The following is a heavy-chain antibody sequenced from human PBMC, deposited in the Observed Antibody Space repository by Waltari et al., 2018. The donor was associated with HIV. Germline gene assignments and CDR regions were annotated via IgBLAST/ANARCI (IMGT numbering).Heavy chain of an antibody. CDR1: GGTFSSYA. CDR3: ARAPLAYNWNTLHWFDP. Sequence: QVQLVQSGAEVKKPGSSVKVSCKASGGTFSSYAISWVRQAPGQGLEWMGGIIPIFGTANYAQKFQGRVTITADESTSTAYMELSSLRSEDTAVYYCARAPLAYNWNTLHWFDPWGQGTLVTVSS. J-gene: IGHJ5*02. CDR2: IIPIFGTA. V-gene: IGHV1-69*01. D-gene: IGHD1-1*01.